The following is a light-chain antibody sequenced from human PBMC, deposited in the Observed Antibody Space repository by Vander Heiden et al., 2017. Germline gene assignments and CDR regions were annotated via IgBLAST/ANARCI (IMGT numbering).Light chain of an antibody. Sequence: SYALTQPPSVSVSPGQTARITCPSDALPKQLRYWYRVKPGQAPVLVIYNDDERPSGLPERSSGASLGTPATLTIGGVQAEDEAQYYCQSTDSSRSPVFGGGTKLTVL. CDR2: NDD. CDR3: QSTDSSRSPV. CDR1: ALPKQL. V-gene: IGLV3-25*03. J-gene: IGLJ2*01.